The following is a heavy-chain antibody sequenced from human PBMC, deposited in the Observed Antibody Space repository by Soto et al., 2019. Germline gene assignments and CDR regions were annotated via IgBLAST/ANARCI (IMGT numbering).Heavy chain of an antibody. J-gene: IGHJ6*02. CDR2: IYYSGST. Sequence: SETLSLTCTVSGGSISSGGYYWSWIRQHPGKGLEWIGYIYYSGSTYYNPSLKSRVTISVDTSKNQFSLKLSSVTAADTAVYYCARDQYVAAAGTLYGMDVWRQGTTVTVSS. D-gene: IGHD6-13*01. CDR1: GGSISSGGYY. V-gene: IGHV4-31*03. CDR3: ARDQYVAAAGTLYGMDV.